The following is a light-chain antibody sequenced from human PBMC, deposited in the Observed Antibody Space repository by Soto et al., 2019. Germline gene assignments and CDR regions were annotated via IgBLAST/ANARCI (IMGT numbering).Light chain of an antibody. CDR2: DAS. CDR3: QQRSNWPPLT. V-gene: IGKV3-11*01. Sequence: IVLTQSPATMSLSPWIRVPLSCRTSQNISNYLIWYQQKPGQAPRLLIYDASNRPTDIPARFSGSGSGTDFTLTISSLEPEDFAVYYCQQRSNWPPLTFGGGTKVDI. CDR1: QNISNY. J-gene: IGKJ4*01.